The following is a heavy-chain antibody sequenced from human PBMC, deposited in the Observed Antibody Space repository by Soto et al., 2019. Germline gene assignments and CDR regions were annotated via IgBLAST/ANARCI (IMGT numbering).Heavy chain of an antibody. CDR1: GGSISSYY. J-gene: IGHJ5*02. Sequence: XETLSLTCTFSGGSISSYYWSWIRHAPGKGLEWIGYIYYSGSTNYNPSLKSRVTISVDTSKNQFSLKLSSVTAADTAVYYCARGVSYCGGDCMGYWFETWGQGTLVTVSS. V-gene: IGHV4-59*01. D-gene: IGHD2-21*02. CDR2: IYYSGST. CDR3: ARGVSYCGGDCMGYWFET.